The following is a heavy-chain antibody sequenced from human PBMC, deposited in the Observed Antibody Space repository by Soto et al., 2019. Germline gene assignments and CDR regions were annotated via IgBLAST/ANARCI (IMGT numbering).Heavy chain of an antibody. CDR2: LGAADDP. CDR3: ARAYSGRLPRRADYYYAMDV. CDR1: GFTLSAYD. Sequence: ESGGGVVEPGGSLRLSCAASGFTLSAYDMHWVRQAEGKGLEWVSALGAADDPYYLVSVKGRFTISRENAKNSLYLQMNNLRAGDTAVYYCARAYSGRLPRRADYYYAMDVWGQGTTVTVS. J-gene: IGHJ6*02. D-gene: IGHD2-15*01. V-gene: IGHV3-13*05.